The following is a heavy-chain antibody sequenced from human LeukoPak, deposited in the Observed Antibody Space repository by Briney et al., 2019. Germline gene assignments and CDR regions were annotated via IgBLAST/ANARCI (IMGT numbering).Heavy chain of an antibody. D-gene: IGHD3-10*01. CDR1: GGSFSNYG. CDR2: INHSGST. Sequence: SETLSLTCAVYGGSFSNYGWSWVRQPPGKGLEWVGEINHSGSTNYNPSLERRVTISVDKSKKKFSLMLSSVTAAEKAVYYCARAPMVRGVIINLPKRKYFDYGGQRTLVTVSP. V-gene: IGHV4-34*01. CDR3: ARAPMVRGVIINLPKRKYFDY. J-gene: IGHJ4*02.